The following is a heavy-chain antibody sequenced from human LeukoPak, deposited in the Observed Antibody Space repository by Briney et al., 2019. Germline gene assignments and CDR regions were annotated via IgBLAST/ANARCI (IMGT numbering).Heavy chain of an antibody. J-gene: IGHJ4*02. Sequence: PSETLSLTCSVSGGSIGSYYWSWIRQPAGKGLEWIGEINHSGSTNYNPSLKSRVTISVDTSKNQFSLKLSSVTAADTAVYYCARAREMATIFDYWGQGTLVTVSS. CDR1: GGSIGSYY. CDR2: INHSGST. CDR3: ARAREMATIFDY. D-gene: IGHD5-24*01. V-gene: IGHV4-34*01.